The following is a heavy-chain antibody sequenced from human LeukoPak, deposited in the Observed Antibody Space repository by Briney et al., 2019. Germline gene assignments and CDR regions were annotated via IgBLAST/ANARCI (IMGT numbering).Heavy chain of an antibody. CDR2: ISWNSGSI. CDR3: AKDILLATVNIAVALSAFDI. J-gene: IGHJ3*02. CDR1: GFTFDDYA. D-gene: IGHD6-19*01. Sequence: GGSLRLSCAASGFTFDDYAMHWVRQAPGKGLEWVSGISWNSGSIGYADSVKGRFTISRDNAKNSLYLQMNSLRAEDTALYYCAKDILLATVNIAVALSAFDIWDQGTMVTVSS. V-gene: IGHV3-9*01.